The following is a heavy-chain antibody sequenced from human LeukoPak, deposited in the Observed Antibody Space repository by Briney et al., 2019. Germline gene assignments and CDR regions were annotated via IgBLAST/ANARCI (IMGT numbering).Heavy chain of an antibody. V-gene: IGHV4-39*07. CDR1: GGSIRSTSYY. D-gene: IGHD1-26*01. J-gene: IGHJ6*03. Sequence: SETLSLTCTVSGGSIRSTSYYWGWIRQPPGKGLEWIGSISYTGSTYYNPSLKSRVTISVDTSKTQFSLKLSSVTAADTAVYYCARTGGSFYFYYYMDVWGKGTTVTVSS. CDR2: ISYTGST. CDR3: ARTGGSFYFYYYMDV.